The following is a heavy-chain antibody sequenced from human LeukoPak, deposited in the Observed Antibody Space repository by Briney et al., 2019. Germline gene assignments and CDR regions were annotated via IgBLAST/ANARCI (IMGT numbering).Heavy chain of an antibody. D-gene: IGHD2-2*02. CDR1: GCDFSSFD. J-gene: IGHJ4*02. CDR3: ARGTPYCSSASCYNY. Sequence: ASVKVSCKASGCDFSSFDVNWVRQAPGQGLEWIGWVNPNSGNSGYAQKFQGRVTMTRNTSISTAYMELINLQSDDTAVYYCARGTPYCSSASCYNYWGQGSLVTVSS. V-gene: IGHV1-8*01. CDR2: VNPNSGNS.